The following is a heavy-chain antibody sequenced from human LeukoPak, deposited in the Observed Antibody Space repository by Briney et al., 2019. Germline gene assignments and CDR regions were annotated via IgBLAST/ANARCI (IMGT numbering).Heavy chain of an antibody. V-gene: IGHV3-11*01. D-gene: IGHD2-21*02. CDR3: ARTPGAYCGGDCYSGWFDY. J-gene: IGHJ4*02. CDR2: ISSSGSTI. Sequence: PGGSLRLSCAASGFTFSDYYMSWIRQAPGKGLEWASYISSSGSTIYYADSVKGRFTISRDNAKNSLYLQMNSLRAEDTAVYYCARTPGAYCGGDCYSGWFDYWGQGTLVTVSS. CDR1: GFTFSDYY.